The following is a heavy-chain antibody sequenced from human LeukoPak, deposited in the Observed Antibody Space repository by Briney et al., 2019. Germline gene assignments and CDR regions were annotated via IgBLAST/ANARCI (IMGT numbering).Heavy chain of an antibody. Sequence: SETLSLTCSVSAGSISSSSWWSWVRQSPVKGLEWIGEIYLYGTTNYNPSLKSRVTISVDTSKNQFSLKLSSVTAADTAVYYCARLDGEQWLVYDYWGQGTLVTVSS. D-gene: IGHD6-19*01. CDR3: ARLDGEQWLVYDY. V-gene: IGHV4-4*02. CDR1: AGSISSSSW. CDR2: IYLYGTT. J-gene: IGHJ4*02.